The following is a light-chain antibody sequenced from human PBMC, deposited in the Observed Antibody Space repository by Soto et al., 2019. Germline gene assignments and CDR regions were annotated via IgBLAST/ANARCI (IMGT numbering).Light chain of an antibody. CDR2: GAS. Sequence: EVVVMQSPATLSVSPGERATLSCRASQTVTSKLAWYQQKPGQAPRLLIYGASTGATGIPARFSGSGSGTEFTLTISSLQSEDFAVYYCQQYNDWPLTFGQGTKVDIK. CDR3: QQYNDWPLT. J-gene: IGKJ1*01. V-gene: IGKV3-15*01. CDR1: QTVTSK.